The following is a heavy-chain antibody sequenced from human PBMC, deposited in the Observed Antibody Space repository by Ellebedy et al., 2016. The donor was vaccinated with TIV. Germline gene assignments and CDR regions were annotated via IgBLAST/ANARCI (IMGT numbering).Heavy chain of an antibody. D-gene: IGHD6-13*01. J-gene: IGHJ3*02. CDR1: GFTVSTNY. V-gene: IGHV3-53*01. CDR3: ARLDLIAAAGGDDALDI. CDR2: IYSGGTT. Sequence: GESLKISXAASGFTVSTNYMTWVRQALGKGLEWVSVIYSGGTTYYADSVKGRFTISRDKSKNMLFLQMNSLRAEDTAVYYCARLDLIAAAGGDDALDIWGQGTMVTVSS.